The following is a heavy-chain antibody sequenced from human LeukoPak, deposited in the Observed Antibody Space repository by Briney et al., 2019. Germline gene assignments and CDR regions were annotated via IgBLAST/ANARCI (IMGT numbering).Heavy chain of an antibody. CDR1: GGTFSSYA. J-gene: IGHJ4*02. D-gene: IGHD3-16*02. CDR3: ARGDYDYVWGSYRD. CDR2: IIPIFGTA. Sequence: SVKVSCKASGGTFSSYAISWVRQAPGQGLEWMGGIIPIFGTANYAQKFQGRVTITADKSTSTAYMELSSLRSEDTAVYYCARGDYDYVWGSYRDWGQGTLVTVSS. V-gene: IGHV1-69*06.